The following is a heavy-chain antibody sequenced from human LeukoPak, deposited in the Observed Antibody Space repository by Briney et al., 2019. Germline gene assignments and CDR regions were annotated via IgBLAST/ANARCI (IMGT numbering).Heavy chain of an antibody. D-gene: IGHD4-17*01. V-gene: IGHV3-9*01. CDR1: GFTFDDYA. Sequence: PGRSPRLSCAASGFTFDDYAMHWVRQAPGKGLEWVSGISWNSGSIGYADSVKGRFTISRDNAKNSLYLQMNSLRAEDTALYYCAKDAVDGDYSIFDYWGQGTLVTVSS. J-gene: IGHJ4*02. CDR3: AKDAVDGDYSIFDY. CDR2: ISWNSGSI.